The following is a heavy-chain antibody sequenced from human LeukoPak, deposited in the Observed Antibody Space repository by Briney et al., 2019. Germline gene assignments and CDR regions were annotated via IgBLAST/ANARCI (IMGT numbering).Heavy chain of an antibody. CDR1: GYTFTGYY. V-gene: IGHV1-2*06. Sequence: GASVKVSCKASGYTFTGYYTHWVRQAPGQGLEWMGRINPNSGGTNYAQKFQGRVTMTRDTSISTAYMELSRLRSDDTAVYYCARSYYYGSGSRVDWFDPWGQGTLVTVSS. J-gene: IGHJ5*02. CDR2: INPNSGGT. D-gene: IGHD3-10*01. CDR3: ARSYYYGSGSRVDWFDP.